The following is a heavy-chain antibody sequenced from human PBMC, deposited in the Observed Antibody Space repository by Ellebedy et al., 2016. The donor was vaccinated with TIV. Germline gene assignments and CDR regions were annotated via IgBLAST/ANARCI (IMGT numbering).Heavy chain of an antibody. V-gene: IGHV3-23*01. J-gene: IGHJ4*02. Sequence: GESLKISCAASGFTFSSYAMSWVRQAPGRGLEWVSTIGTGFDTYNVESVKGRFTISRDNSKNTLYLQMNTLRADDTAVYYCAINLPGGYYDYWGQGTLVTVSS. CDR3: AINLPGGYYDY. CDR2: IGTGFDT. CDR1: GFTFSSYA. D-gene: IGHD3-22*01.